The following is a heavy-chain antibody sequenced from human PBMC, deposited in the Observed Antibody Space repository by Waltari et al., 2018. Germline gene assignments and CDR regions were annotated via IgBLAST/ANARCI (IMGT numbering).Heavy chain of an antibody. J-gene: IGHJ4*02. Sequence: QVQLVQSGAEVKKPGASVKVSCKASGYTFTGYYMHWVRQAPGQGLEWRGLVNPNIGVTNYAQKFQGRGTMTRDTSISPAYMELSRLRSDDTAVYYCARVAPYCSSTSCYNYWGQGTLVTVSS. CDR2: VNPNIGVT. CDR3: ARVAPYCSSTSCYNY. D-gene: IGHD2-2*02. CDR1: GYTFTGYY. V-gene: IGHV1-2*02.